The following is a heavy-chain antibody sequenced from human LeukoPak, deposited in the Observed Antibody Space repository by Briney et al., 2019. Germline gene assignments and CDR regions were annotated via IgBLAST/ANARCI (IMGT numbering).Heavy chain of an antibody. J-gene: IGHJ4*02. CDR3: ARGKYYFDY. CDR1: VDSISGYY. Sequence: PSETLSLTCTVSVDSISGYYWSWIRQPPGKGLEWIGYMYYSGNTNYNPSLKSRLTTSLDTSKNQFSVKLSSVTAADTAVYYCARGKYYFDYWGQGTLVTVSS. CDR2: MYYSGNT. V-gene: IGHV4-59*01.